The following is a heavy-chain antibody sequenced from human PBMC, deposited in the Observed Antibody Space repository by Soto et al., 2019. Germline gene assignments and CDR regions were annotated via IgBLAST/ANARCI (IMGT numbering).Heavy chain of an antibody. D-gene: IGHD5-12*01. J-gene: IGHJ4*02. V-gene: IGHV3-53*04. Sequence: EVQLVESGGGLVQPGGSLRLSCAASGFTVSSNYMSWVRQAPGKGLEWVSVIYGGGSTYYADSVKGRFNISRHNSKNTLYLQMNSLRAEDTVVYYCASRGNGYSGYVQSGPFVYWVQGTLVTVSS. CDR2: IYGGGST. CDR1: GFTVSSNY. CDR3: ASRGNGYSGYVQSGPFVY.